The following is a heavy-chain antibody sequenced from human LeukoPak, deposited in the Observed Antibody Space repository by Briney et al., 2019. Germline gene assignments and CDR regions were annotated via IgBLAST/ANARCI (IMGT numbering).Heavy chain of an antibody. J-gene: IGHJ5*02. CDR1: GFTFSTYS. CDR3: ARAYGMEQLGGFEP. V-gene: IGHV3-21*01. D-gene: IGHD6-13*01. CDR2: ISGSSIYI. Sequence: GGSLRLSCAASGFTFSTYSINWVRQAPGKGLEWVSSISGSSIYIYYADSVKGRFTISRDNAKNSVYLQMNSLRAEDTAVYYCARAYGMEQLGGFEPWGQGILVTVSS.